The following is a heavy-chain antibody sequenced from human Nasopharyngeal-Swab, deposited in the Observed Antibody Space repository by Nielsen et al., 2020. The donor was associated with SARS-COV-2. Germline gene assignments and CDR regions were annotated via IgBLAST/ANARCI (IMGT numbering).Heavy chain of an antibody. CDR3: ARGYGSGSYSYMDV. V-gene: IGHV4-59*01. J-gene: IGHJ6*03. CDR2: IYYSGST. CDR1: GGSISSYY. Sequence: SETLSLTCTVSGGSISSYYWSWIRQPPGKGLEWIGYIYYSGSTNYNPSLKSRVTISVDTSKNQFSLKLSSVTAADTAVYYCARGYGSGSYSYMDVWGKETTVTVSS. D-gene: IGHD3-10*01.